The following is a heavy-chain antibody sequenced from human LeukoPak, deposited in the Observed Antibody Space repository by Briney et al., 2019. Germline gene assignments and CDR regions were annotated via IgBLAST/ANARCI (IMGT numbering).Heavy chain of an antibody. CDR2: IRYDGSNK. V-gene: IGHV3-30*02. CDR3: AKDEVFGDSSGYYYLGY. J-gene: IGHJ4*02. Sequence: GGSLRLSCAASGFTFSSYGMHWVRQAPGKGLEWVAFIRYDGSNKYYADSVKGRFTISRDNSKNTLYLQMNSLRAEDTAVYYCAKDEVFGDSSGYYYLGYWGQGTLVTVSS. D-gene: IGHD3-22*01. CDR1: GFTFSSYG.